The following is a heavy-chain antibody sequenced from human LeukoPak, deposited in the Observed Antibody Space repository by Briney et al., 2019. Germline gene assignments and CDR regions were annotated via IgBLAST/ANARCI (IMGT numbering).Heavy chain of an antibody. V-gene: IGHV4-30-4*01. J-gene: IGHJ4*02. CDR1: GGSISSGDYY. D-gene: IGHD2-15*01. CDR2: INFSGST. CDR3: ARAPVGYCSGGTCKRYFDY. Sequence: SETLSLTCTVSGGSISSGDYYWSWIRQPPGKGLEYIGYINFSGSTSYNPSLKGRLTISVVTSKNQFSLKLSSVTAADTAVYYCARAPVGYCSGGTCKRYFDYWGQRTLVTVSS.